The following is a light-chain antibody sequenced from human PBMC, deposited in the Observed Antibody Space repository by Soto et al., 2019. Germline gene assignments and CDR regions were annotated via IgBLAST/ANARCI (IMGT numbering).Light chain of an antibody. CDR2: DAS. CDR1: QSISSY. Sequence: DHPMSQFPATVNAYVGDRATIPCRASQSISSYLAWYQQKPGKAPKLLIFDASSLESGVPSRFSGSGSGTEFTLSISSLQPDDFATYYCQQNYSNPCTFGQGTRLE. J-gene: IGKJ5*01. V-gene: IGKV1-5*01. CDR3: QQNYSNPCT.